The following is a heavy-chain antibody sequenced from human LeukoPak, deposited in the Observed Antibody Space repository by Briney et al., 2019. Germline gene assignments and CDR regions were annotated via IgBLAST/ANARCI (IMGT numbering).Heavy chain of an antibody. CDR3: ARDLHTRTRHYYYGMDV. J-gene: IGHJ6*02. V-gene: IGHV1-18*01. D-gene: IGHD1-1*01. CDR1: GYTFTSYG. Sequence: ASVTVSCKASGYTFTSYGISWVRQAPGQGREWMGWISAYNGNTNYAQKLQGRVTMTTDTSTSTAYMELRSLRSDDTAVYYCARDLHTRTRHYYYGMDVWGQGTTVTVSS. CDR2: ISAYNGNT.